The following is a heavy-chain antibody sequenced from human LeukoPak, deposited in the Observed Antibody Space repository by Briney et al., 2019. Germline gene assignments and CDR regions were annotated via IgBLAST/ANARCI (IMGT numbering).Heavy chain of an antibody. V-gene: IGHV3-7*01. CDR2: IKQDGSEK. J-gene: IGHJ2*01. CDR3: ARHDYGDYRYWYFDL. Sequence: PGGSLRLSCAASGFTFSSYWMSWVRQAPGKGLEWVANIKQDGSEKYYVDSVKGRFTISRDNAKNSLYLQMNSLRAEDTAVYYCARHDYGDYRYWYFDLWGRGTLVTVSS. D-gene: IGHD4-17*01. CDR1: GFTFSSYW.